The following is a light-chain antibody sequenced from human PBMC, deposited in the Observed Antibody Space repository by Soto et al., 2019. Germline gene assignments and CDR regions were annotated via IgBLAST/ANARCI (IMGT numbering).Light chain of an antibody. CDR2: DNS. Sequence: QSVLTQPPSVSGAPGQRVTISCTGSSSNIGARYDVHWYQQLPGTAPKLLIYDNSNRPSGVPDRSSGPRSGTSASRANTGLQAEEEADYYCQSYDSSLSGSWVFGGGTKLTVL. CDR3: QSYDSSLSGSWV. J-gene: IGLJ3*02. V-gene: IGLV1-40*01. CDR1: SSNIGARYD.